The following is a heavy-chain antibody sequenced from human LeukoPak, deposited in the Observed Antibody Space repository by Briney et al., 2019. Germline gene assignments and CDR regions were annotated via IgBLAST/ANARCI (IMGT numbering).Heavy chain of an antibody. CDR1: GFTLNSYL. J-gene: IGHJ3*01. V-gene: IGHV3-7*01. CDR3: ARSKPNRNAIDL. Sequence: GGSLRLPCAASGFTLNSYLMSWVRQAPGRGLEWVANINKDGSEENYLDSVKGRFTVSRDNAKNSLYLQMNSLRGEDTAVYYCARSKPNRNAIDLWGQGTMVTISS. D-gene: IGHD1-14*01. CDR2: INKDGSEE.